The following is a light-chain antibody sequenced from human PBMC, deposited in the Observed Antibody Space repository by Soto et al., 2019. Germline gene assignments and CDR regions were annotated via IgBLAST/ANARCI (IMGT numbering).Light chain of an antibody. CDR3: CSYAGSYDVV. J-gene: IGLJ2*01. V-gene: IGLV2-11*01. CDR1: SSDVCGYNY. CDR2: DVS. Sequence: QSALTQPRSVSGSPGQSVTISCSGTSSDVCGYNYVSWYQQHPGKAPKLMIYDVSKRPSGVPDRFSGSKSGNTASLTISGLQAEDEADYYCCSYAGSYDVVFGGGTKRTV.